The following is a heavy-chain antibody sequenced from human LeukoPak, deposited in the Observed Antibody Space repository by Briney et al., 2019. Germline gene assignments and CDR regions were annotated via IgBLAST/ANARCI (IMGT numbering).Heavy chain of an antibody. Sequence: SETLSLTCTVSGASISSGNYWWTWIRQPAGKGLEWIGRIYTGGSTNYNPFLKSRVTISMDTSKNQISLELTSVTATDTAVYFCARGFDYGDYWFDPWGQGSLVTVSS. CDR3: ARGFDYGDYWFDP. D-gene: IGHD4-17*01. J-gene: IGHJ5*02. CDR2: IYTGGST. CDR1: GASISSGNYW. V-gene: IGHV4-61*02.